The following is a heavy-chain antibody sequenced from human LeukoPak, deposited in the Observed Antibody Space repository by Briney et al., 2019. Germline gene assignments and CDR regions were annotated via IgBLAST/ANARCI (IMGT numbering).Heavy chain of an antibody. Sequence: SETLSPTCTVSGGSISSYYWSWLRQPPGKGLEWIGYIYYSGSTNYNPSLKSRVTISVDTSKNQFSLKLSSVTAADTAVYYCARQVRGVIDLYYYYYGMDVWGQGTTVTVSS. CDR1: GGSISSYY. V-gene: IGHV4-59*01. J-gene: IGHJ6*02. D-gene: IGHD3-10*01. CDR2: IYYSGST. CDR3: ARQVRGVIDLYYYYYGMDV.